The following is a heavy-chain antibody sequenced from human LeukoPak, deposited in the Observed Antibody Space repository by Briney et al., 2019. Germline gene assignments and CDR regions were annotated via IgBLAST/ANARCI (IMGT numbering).Heavy chain of an antibody. J-gene: IGHJ6*02. D-gene: IGHD1-1*01. CDR3: VRRNWNVGGGFDV. V-gene: IGHV3-48*03. CDR2: ISYSGSAT. CDR1: GFTFSSYE. Sequence: PGGSLRLSCTASGFTFSSYEMNWVRQAPGKGLEWVSYISYSGSATTYGDSVKGRFTIFRDNTKNSFYLQMDSLRAEDTAVYYCVRRNWNVGGGFDVWGQGTTVTVSS.